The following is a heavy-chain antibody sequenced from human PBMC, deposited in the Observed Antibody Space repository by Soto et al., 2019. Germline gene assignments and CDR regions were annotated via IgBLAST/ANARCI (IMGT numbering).Heavy chain of an antibody. D-gene: IGHD2-2*01. V-gene: IGHV5-51*01. CDR1: GYAFTSYW. CDR3: VGGDCTTTISDPWFDT. CDR2: IYPGDSDN. Sequence: PGESLKISCTGIGYAFTSYWIAWVRQMPGKGLEWMGIIYPGDSDNLYSPSFQGQVTISVDKSITTAYCQWSTLRTAATARYYWVGGDCTTTISDPWFDTWGQGAMVTVSS. J-gene: IGHJ5*02.